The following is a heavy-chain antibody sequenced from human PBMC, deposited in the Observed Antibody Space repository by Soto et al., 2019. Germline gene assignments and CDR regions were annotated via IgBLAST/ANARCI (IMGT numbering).Heavy chain of an antibody. CDR2: IIPIFGTA. V-gene: IGHV1-69*13. D-gene: IGHD6-19*01. J-gene: IGHJ6*02. Sequence: SVKVSCKASRVAFSKFIVTWVRQAPGLGLEWVGGIIPIFGTANYAQKFQGRVTITADESTSTSYMEVNNLRSEDTAVYYCAKVRYSSPMGYCYGMDVWGQGTTVTVSS. CDR3: AKVRYSSPMGYCYGMDV. CDR1: RVAFSKFI.